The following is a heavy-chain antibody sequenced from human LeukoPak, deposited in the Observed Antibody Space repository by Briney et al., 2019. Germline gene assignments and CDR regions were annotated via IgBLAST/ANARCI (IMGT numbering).Heavy chain of an antibody. CDR3: TANFNY. CDR1: GFTFSSYN. CDR2: INDDGSAT. J-gene: IGHJ4*02. Sequence: QPGGSLRLSCAASGFTFSSYNMNWVRQAPGKGLEWVSRINDDGSATFYADSVKGRFTISRDNAKNTLFLQMSSLRAEDTAVYYCTANFNYWGQGTLVTVSS. V-gene: IGHV3-74*01.